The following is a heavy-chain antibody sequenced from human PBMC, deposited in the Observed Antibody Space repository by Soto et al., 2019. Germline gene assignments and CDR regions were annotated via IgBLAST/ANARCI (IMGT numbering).Heavy chain of an antibody. D-gene: IGHD6-19*01. Sequence: SETLSLTCTVSGGSISGYYWIWIRQPPGKRLEWIGYIFYSGGTNYNPSLKSRVTMSVDTSKNQFSLNLSSVTAADTAVYYCARVGSSGWSPDYWGQGTLVTVS. V-gene: IGHV4-59*01. J-gene: IGHJ4*02. CDR1: GGSISGYY. CDR3: ARVGSSGWSPDY. CDR2: IFYSGGT.